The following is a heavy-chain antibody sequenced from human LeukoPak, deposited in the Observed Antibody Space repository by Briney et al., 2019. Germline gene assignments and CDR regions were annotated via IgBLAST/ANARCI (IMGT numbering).Heavy chain of an antibody. CDR1: GLSITNCGTCY. CDR3: AVGSTSYYFDY. CDR2: IYSSGST. D-gene: IGHD2-2*01. J-gene: IGHJ4*02. Sequence: SETLSLTCTVSGLSITNCGTCYWSWIRQPAGKGPEWIGRIYSSGSTNYNPSLASRVTISVDASKFSLRLSSVTAADTARYYCAVGSTSYYFDYWGQGILVTASS. V-gene: IGHV4-61*02.